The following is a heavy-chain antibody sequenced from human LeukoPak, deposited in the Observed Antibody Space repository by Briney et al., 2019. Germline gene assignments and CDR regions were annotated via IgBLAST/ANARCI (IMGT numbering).Heavy chain of an antibody. D-gene: IGHD3-16*01. V-gene: IGHV4-61*01. Sequence: SETLSLTCTVSGGSVSSGSYYWSWIRQPPGKGLEWIGYIYYSGSTNYNPSLKSRFTISVDTSNNQFSLKLSSVTAADTAVDFCARDLGGGSRHFGYWGQGTLVTVSS. CDR1: GGSVSSGSYY. CDR2: IYYSGST. CDR3: ARDLGGGSRHFGY. J-gene: IGHJ4*02.